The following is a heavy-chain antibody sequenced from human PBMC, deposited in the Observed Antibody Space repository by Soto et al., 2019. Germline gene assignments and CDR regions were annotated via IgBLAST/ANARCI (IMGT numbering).Heavy chain of an antibody. CDR1: GFTFSNVW. D-gene: IGHD2-2*03. J-gene: IGHJ4*02. CDR3: ATGYCRSDNCHFTH. V-gene: IGHV3-15*01. Sequence: EVHLVESGGGLVKPGGSLRLSCAASGFTFSNVWMSWVRQAPGKGLEWVGRIRSEIDGVPTEYAAPVKGRFTMSRDDSKRTLYLQLNSLRDEETAVYYCATGYCRSDNCHFTHWGQGTLVTVSS. CDR2: IRSEIDGVPT.